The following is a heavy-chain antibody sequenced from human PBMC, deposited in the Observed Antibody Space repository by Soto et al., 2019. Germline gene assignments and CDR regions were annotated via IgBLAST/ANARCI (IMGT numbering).Heavy chain of an antibody. CDR3: ARHEGWTGPDQ. V-gene: IGHV4-4*02. D-gene: IGHD2-8*02. J-gene: IGHJ5*02. CDR1: GASIGSGGW. CDR2: IFHDGNT. Sequence: QVHLQESGPGLVKPSGTLSLTCAVSGASIGSGGWWSWVRQPPGKGLEWIAEIFHDGNTNYSPSRKSRVTISVDKSQNQFSLNVYSVTAADTAVYYCARHEGWTGPDQWGQGTLVTVSS.